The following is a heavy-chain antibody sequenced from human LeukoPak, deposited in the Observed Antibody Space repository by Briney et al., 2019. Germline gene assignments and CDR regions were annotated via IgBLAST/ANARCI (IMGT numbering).Heavy chain of an antibody. Sequence: PSETLSLTCTVSGGSVSSGSYYWSWIRQPPGKGLEWIGYIYYSGSTNYNPSLKSRVTISVDTSKNQFSLKLSSVTAADTAVYYCAREPRGSPYGDYAVEFDYWGQGTLVTVSS. CDR1: GGSVSSGSYY. CDR3: AREPRGSPYGDYAVEFDY. J-gene: IGHJ4*02. CDR2: IYYSGST. D-gene: IGHD4-17*01. V-gene: IGHV4-61*01.